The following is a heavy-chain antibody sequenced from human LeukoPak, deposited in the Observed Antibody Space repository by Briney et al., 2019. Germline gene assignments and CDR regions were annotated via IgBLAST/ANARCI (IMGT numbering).Heavy chain of an antibody. Sequence: KASETLSLTCTVSGGSISSGSYYWSWIRQPAGKGLEWIGRIYTSGSTNYNPSLKSRVTISVDTSKNQFSLKLSSVTAADTAVYYCARDRGGSYYFDYWGQGTLVTVSS. V-gene: IGHV4-61*02. CDR2: IYTSGST. J-gene: IGHJ4*02. D-gene: IGHD3-16*01. CDR3: ARDRGGSYYFDY. CDR1: GGSISSGSYY.